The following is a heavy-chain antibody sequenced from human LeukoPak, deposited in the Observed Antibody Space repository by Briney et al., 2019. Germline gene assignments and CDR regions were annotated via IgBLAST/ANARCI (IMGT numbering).Heavy chain of an antibody. J-gene: IGHJ4*02. CDR3: ARRSDSGSDDGEDYFDY. CDR1: GYSISSGDY. Sequence: SETLSLTCTVSGYSISSGDYWGWIRQPPGKGLEWVGSIYHSGSTYYNPSLKSRVTISVDTSKNQFSLKLSSVTAADTAVYFCARRSDSGSDDGEDYFDYWGQGTLVTVSS. CDR2: IYHSGST. D-gene: IGHD1-26*01. V-gene: IGHV4-38-2*02.